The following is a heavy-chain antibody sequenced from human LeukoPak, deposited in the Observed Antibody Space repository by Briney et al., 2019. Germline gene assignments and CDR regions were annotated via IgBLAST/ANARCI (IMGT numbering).Heavy chain of an antibody. J-gene: IGHJ6*04. CDR1: GFTFVNYG. Sequence: PGGSLRLSCAASGFTFVNYGMHWVRQAPGKGLEWVSYISSSGSTIYYADSVKGRFTISRDNAKNSLYLQMNSLRAEDTAVYYCAELGITMIGGVWGKGTTVTISS. CDR3: AELGITMIGGV. D-gene: IGHD3-10*02. CDR2: ISSSGSTI. V-gene: IGHV3-48*04.